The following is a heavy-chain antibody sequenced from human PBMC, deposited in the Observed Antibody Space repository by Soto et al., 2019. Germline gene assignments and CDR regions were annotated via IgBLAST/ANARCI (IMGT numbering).Heavy chain of an antibody. D-gene: IGHD3-9*01. CDR3: ARESHDILTGPPWVWYFDL. J-gene: IGHJ2*01. CDR1: GGSFSGYY. V-gene: IGHV4-34*01. Sequence: QVQLQQWGAGPLRPLETLSLTCGVSGGSFSGYYWAWIRQSPGKGLEWIGEINDRRSINYNPSLKIRESISVETSTNHYSLNLRSVTAADTAVYYCARESHDILTGPPWVWYFDLWGRGTLVTVSS. CDR2: INDRRSI.